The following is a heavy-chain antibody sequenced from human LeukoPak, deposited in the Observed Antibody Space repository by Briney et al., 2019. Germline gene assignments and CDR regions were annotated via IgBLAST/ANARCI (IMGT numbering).Heavy chain of an antibody. CDR2: IYYTGSA. V-gene: IGHV4-39*01. D-gene: IGHD2-2*01. J-gene: IGHJ5*02. Sequence: SETLSLTCTVSGGSISSSSYYWGWIRQPPGKGLEWIGSIYYTGSAYYNSTLKSRVTISVDTSKNRFSLKLTSLTAADTAVYFCARGEGYCSGTTCYAKWFDPWGQGTLVTVSS. CDR1: GGSISSSSYY. CDR3: ARGEGYCSGTTCYAKWFDP.